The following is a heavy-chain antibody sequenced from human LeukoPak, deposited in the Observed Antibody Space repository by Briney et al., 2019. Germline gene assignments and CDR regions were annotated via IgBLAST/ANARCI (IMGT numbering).Heavy chain of an antibody. CDR3: ARLPERSDLLPSYANSFDW. D-gene: IGHD3-9*01. CDR2: IHYSGST. J-gene: IGHJ4*02. Sequence: SETLSLTCTVSGGSISSSNYYWAWIRQPPGKGLEWIGNIHYSGSTYYNASLNSRITMSIDTSKNRFSLRLSSVTAADTAAFFCARLPERSDLLPSYANSFDWWGQGTLVTVSS. V-gene: IGHV4-39*01. CDR1: GGSISSSNYY.